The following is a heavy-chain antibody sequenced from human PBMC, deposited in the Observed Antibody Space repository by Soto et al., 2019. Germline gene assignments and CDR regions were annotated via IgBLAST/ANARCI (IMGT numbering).Heavy chain of an antibody. V-gene: IGHV3-73*01. J-gene: IGHJ4*02. CDR3: TAPGGVSPAGY. D-gene: IGHD2-8*01. CDR1: GFTFSGST. CDR2: IRSKANSYAT. Sequence: GGSLRLSCAASGFTFSGSTMHWVRQASGKWLEWVGRIRSKANSYATADAASVKGRFTISRDDSKNTAYLQMNSLKPADTAVYYCTAPGGVSPAGYWGRGSLVTVSS.